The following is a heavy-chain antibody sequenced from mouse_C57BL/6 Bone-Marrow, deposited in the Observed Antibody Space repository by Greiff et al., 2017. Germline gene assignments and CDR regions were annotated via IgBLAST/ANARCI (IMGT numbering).Heavy chain of an antibody. CDR1: GYSFTDYN. CDR2: INPNYGTT. Sequence: VQLKESGPELVKPGASVKISCKASGYSFTDYNMNWVKQSNGKSLEWIGVINPNYGTTSYNQKFKGKATLTVEQSSSTAYMQLNSLTSEDSAVYYSARGIYYYGNYGYFDVWGTGTTGTVSS. J-gene: IGHJ1*03. D-gene: IGHD1-1*01. CDR3: ARGIYYYGNYGYFDV. V-gene: IGHV1-39*01.